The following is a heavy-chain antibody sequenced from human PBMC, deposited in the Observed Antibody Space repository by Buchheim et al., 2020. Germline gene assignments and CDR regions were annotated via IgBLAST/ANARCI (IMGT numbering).Heavy chain of an antibody. J-gene: IGHJ6*03. Sequence: EVQLLESGGGLVQPGGSLRLSCAASGFTFSSYAMSWVRQSPGKGLEWVSGIIGSGYNTNYADSVKGRLTISRDNSKKTLYLQMNSLRAEDTAVYYCAKHEPEGYYYYMDVWGKGTT. V-gene: IGHV3-23*01. D-gene: IGHD1-14*01. CDR1: GFTFSSYA. CDR2: IIGSGYNT. CDR3: AKHEPEGYYYYMDV.